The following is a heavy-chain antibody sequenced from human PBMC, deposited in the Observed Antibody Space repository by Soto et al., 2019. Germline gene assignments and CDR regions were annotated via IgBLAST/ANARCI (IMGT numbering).Heavy chain of an antibody. Sequence: SETLSLTCTVSGGSISSGGYYWSWIRQHPGKGLEWIGYIYYSGSTYYNPSLKSRVTISVDTSKNQFSLKLSSVTAADTAVYYCARDLGGQYYYGMDVWGQGTTVTVSS. CDR2: IYYSGST. J-gene: IGHJ6*02. CDR1: GGSISSGGYY. V-gene: IGHV4-31*03. CDR3: ARDLGGQYYYGMDV. D-gene: IGHD3-16*01.